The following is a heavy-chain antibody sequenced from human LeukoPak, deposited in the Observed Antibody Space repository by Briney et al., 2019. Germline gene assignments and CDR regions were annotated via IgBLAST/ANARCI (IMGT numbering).Heavy chain of an antibody. CDR3: AKYYPYFDY. D-gene: IGHD1-26*01. CDR1: GFTFSSYA. V-gene: IGHV3-30*04. J-gene: IGHJ4*02. Sequence: GGSLRLSCAASGFTFSSYAMHWVRQAPGKGLEWVAVISYDGSNKYYADSVKGRFTISRDNSKNTLYLQMNSLRAEDTAVYYCAKYYPYFDYWGQGALVTVSS. CDR2: ISYDGSNK.